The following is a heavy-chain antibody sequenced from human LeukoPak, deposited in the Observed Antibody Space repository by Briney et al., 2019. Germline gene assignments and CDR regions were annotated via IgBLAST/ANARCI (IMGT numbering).Heavy chain of an antibody. CDR2: ISTSSSYI. J-gene: IGHJ4*02. D-gene: IGHD3-10*01. CDR3: ARDAYGRDYFDY. V-gene: IGHV3-21*06. CDR1: GLTFSSYS. Sequence: GGSLRLSCAASGLTFSSYSMNWVRQAPGKGLEWVSSISTSSSYIYYTDSMKGRFTISRDNAKNSLYLQMNSLRAEDTAVYYCARDAYGRDYFDYWGQGTLVTVSS.